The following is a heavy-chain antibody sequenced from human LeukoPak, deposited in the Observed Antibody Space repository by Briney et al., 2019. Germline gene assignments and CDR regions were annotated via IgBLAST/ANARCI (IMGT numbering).Heavy chain of an antibody. D-gene: IGHD2-15*01. CDR2: ISYEGSNK. CDR1: GFTFSSYA. V-gene: IGHV3-30*04. Sequence: PGRSLRLSCAASGFTFSSYATPWVRQAPGKGLEWVAVISYEGSNKYYADSVKGRFTIPRDKSKNTRYLQMNTLRAEDTAVYYCARAMVAYFFDYWSQGTLVTVSS. J-gene: IGHJ4*02. CDR3: ARAMVAYFFDY.